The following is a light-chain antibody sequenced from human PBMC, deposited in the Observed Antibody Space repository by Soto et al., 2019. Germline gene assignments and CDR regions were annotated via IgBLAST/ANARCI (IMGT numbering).Light chain of an antibody. V-gene: IGKV1-5*03. Sequence: DIQMTQSPSTLSASVGDRVTITCRASQSFNRWLAWVQQKPGKAPNLLIYEASTLESGVPSRFSGSGSGTEFTLTISSLQPDDFATYYCLQYNSYPRTFGQGTKVEIK. J-gene: IGKJ1*01. CDR1: QSFNRW. CDR3: LQYNSYPRT. CDR2: EAS.